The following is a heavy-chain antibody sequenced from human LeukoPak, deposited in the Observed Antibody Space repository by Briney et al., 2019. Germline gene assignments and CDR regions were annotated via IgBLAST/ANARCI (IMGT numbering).Heavy chain of an antibody. CDR1: GGSLSDYY. CDR2: INHSGST. D-gene: IGHD3-10*01. CDR3: ARRPPHYYGSGSYFRAGLNQYYFDY. V-gene: IGHV4-34*01. Sequence: SETLSLTCAVYGGSLSDYYWSWIRQPPGKGGEWSGEINHSGSTNYNPSLKSRANISVDASKNQFSLKLSSVTAADTAVYYCARRPPHYYGSGSYFRAGLNQYYFDYWGQGTLITVSS. J-gene: IGHJ4*02.